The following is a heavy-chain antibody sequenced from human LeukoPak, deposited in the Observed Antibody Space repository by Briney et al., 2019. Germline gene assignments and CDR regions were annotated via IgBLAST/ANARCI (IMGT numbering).Heavy chain of an antibody. CDR3: ASNYYDSSGYPVPFDY. V-gene: IGHV4-30-4*08. J-gene: IGHJ4*02. CDR1: GGSISSGDYY. CDR2: IYYSGST. Sequence: SQTLSLTCTVSGGSISSGDYYWSWIRQPPGKGLEWIGYIYYSGSTYYNPSLKSRVTISVDTSKNQFSLKLSSVTAADTAVYYCASNYYDSSGYPVPFDYWGQGTLVTVSS. D-gene: IGHD3-22*01.